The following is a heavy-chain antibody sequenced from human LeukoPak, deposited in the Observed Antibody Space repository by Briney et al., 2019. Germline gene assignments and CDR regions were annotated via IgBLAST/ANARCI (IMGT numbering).Heavy chain of an antibody. V-gene: IGHV3-23*01. Sequence: GGSLRLSCAASGFTFTSYAMSWIRQAPGKGLEWVSAISGGGEDTYYPDSVKGRFTISRDNSKHTLYLQMNSLRAEDTAIYYCAKPRAMTTGVGRYFDLWGRGTLVTVSS. D-gene: IGHD1-1*01. J-gene: IGHJ2*01. CDR3: AKPRAMTTGVGRYFDL. CDR2: ISGGGEDT. CDR1: GFTFTSYA.